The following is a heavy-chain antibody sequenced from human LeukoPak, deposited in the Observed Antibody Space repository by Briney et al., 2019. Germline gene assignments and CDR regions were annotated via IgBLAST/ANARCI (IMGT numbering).Heavy chain of an antibody. CDR1: GGSISSSSYY. J-gene: IGHJ4*02. CDR2: IYYSGST. Sequence: SETLSLTCTVSGGSISSSSYYWGWIRQPPGKGLEWIGSIYYSGSTYYNPSLKSRGTISVDTSKNESSLRLTSLTAADTAVYYCARLNYDLWTGYPTHIDYWGQGTLVTVSS. V-gene: IGHV4-39*01. D-gene: IGHD3-3*01. CDR3: ARLNYDLWTGYPTHIDY.